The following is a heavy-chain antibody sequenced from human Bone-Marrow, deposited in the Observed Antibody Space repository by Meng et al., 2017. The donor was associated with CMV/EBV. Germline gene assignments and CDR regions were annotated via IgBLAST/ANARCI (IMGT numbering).Heavy chain of an antibody. J-gene: IGHJ4*02. CDR3: AKSGMGSSGYSPYFFDY. V-gene: IGHV3-30*02. CDR2: IRYDGSNK. D-gene: IGHD3-22*01. Sequence: GGSLGLSCAASGFTFSSYGMHWVRQAPGKGLEWVAFIRYDGSNKYYADSVKGRFTISRDNSKNTLYLQMNSLRAEDTAVYYCAKSGMGSSGYSPYFFDYWGQGTLVTVSS. CDR1: GFTFSSYG.